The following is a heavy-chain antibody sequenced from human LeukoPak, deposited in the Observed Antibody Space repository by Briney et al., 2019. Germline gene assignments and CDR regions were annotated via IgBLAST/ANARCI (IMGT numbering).Heavy chain of an antibody. CDR1: GFTVYTNS. D-gene: IGHD6-19*01. J-gene: IGHJ4*02. Sequence: GESLRLSCAVSGFTVYTNSMSWVRQVPGKGLEWVSVIYTGGTTHYADSVKDRFTISRDNSKNTLYLEMNSLRAEDAAVYFCARSPAFYDGAVVKYYFDYWGQGTLVTVSS. V-gene: IGHV3-53*01. CDR2: IYTGGTT. CDR3: ARSPAFYDGAVVKYYFDY.